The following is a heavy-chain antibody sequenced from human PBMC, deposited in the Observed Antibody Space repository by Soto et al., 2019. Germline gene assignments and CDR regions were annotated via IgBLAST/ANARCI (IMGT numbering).Heavy chain of an antibody. CDR3: ARDIRGYDSSGYSYYYYGMDV. Sequence: TLSLTCTVSGGSISSYYWSWIRQPPGKGLEWIGYIYYSGSTNYNPSLKSRVTISVDTSKNQFSLKLSSVTAADTAVYYCARDIRGYDSSGYSYYYYGMDVWGQGTTVTVSS. V-gene: IGHV4-59*01. D-gene: IGHD3-22*01. CDR1: GGSISSYY. J-gene: IGHJ6*02. CDR2: IYYSGST.